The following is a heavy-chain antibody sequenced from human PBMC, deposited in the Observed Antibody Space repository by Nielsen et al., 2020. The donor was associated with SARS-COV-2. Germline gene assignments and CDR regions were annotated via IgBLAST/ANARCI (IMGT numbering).Heavy chain of an antibody. CDR3: AKRSGYGSGSILY. CDR1: GFTFSSYS. CDR2: ISSSSSTL. V-gene: IGHV3-48*01. D-gene: IGHD3-10*01. J-gene: IGHJ4*02. Sequence: GESLKISCAASGFTFSSYSMNWVRQAPGKGLEWVSYISSSSSTLYYADSVKGRFTISRDNAKNSLYLQMNSLRAEDTAVYYCAKRSGYGSGSILYWGQGTLVTVSS.